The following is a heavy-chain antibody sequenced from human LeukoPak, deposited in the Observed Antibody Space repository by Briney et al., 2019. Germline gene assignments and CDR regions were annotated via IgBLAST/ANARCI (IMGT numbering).Heavy chain of an antibody. CDR1: GYTFTGYY. Sequence: ASVKVSCKASGYTFTGYYMHWVRQAPGQGLEWMGWINPNSGGTNYAQKFQGRVTMTRDTSISTAYMELSRLRSDDTAVYYCARGLSGYSSGWYAYWGQGTLVTVSS. J-gene: IGHJ4*02. V-gene: IGHV1-2*02. CDR3: ARGLSGYSSGWYAY. CDR2: INPNSGGT. D-gene: IGHD6-19*01.